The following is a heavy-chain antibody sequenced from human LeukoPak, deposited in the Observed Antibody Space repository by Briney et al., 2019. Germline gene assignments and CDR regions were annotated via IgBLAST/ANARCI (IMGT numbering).Heavy chain of an antibody. D-gene: IGHD6-19*01. CDR1: GFSSSGYG. J-gene: IGHJ3*01. CDR3: AKLGYSSGWYDFQIDAFDF. CDR2: ISYDGSNK. Sequence: GSLRLSCAASGFSSSGYGMHWVRQAPGKGLEWVAAISYDGSNKFYADSVKGRFTISRDNSKNTLYLQMNSLRAEDTAVYYCAKLGYSSGWYDFQIDAFDFWGQGTMVTVSS. V-gene: IGHV3-30*18.